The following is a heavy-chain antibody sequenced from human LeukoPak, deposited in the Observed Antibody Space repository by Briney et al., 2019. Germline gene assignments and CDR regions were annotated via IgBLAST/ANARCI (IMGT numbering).Heavy chain of an antibody. D-gene: IGHD1/OR15-1a*01. CDR1: GGSFSNYY. V-gene: IGHV4-4*07. CDR2: IYTSGST. Sequence: SETLSLTCSVSGGSFSNYYWSWIRQPAGKGLEWIGRIYTSGSTNYNPSLKSRVTMSVDTSNNQFSLKLTSVTAADMAVYYCARQTTPYYGMDLWGQGTTVTVSS. J-gene: IGHJ6*02. CDR3: ARQTTPYYGMDL.